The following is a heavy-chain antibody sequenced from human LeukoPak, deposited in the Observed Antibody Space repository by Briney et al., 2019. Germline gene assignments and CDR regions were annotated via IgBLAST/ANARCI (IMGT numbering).Heavy chain of an antibody. Sequence: GASVKVSCKASGYTFTSYGISWVRQAPGQGLEWMGWISAYNGNTNYAQKLQGRVTMTTDTSTSTAYMELRSLRSDDTAVYYCARGFDRFMITFGGVANLGYWGQGTLVTVSS. CDR3: ARGFDRFMITFGGVANLGY. V-gene: IGHV1-18*01. CDR2: ISAYNGNT. J-gene: IGHJ4*02. CDR1: GYTFTSYG. D-gene: IGHD3-16*01.